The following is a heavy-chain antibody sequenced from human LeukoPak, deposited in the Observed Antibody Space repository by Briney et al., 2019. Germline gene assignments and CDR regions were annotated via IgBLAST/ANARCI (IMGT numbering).Heavy chain of an antibody. J-gene: IGHJ3*01. CDR2: IDDPVTM. Sequence: GGSLSLSCAPSAFNINLYAMTWVRHPQGNRLEWVSTIDDPVTMYHPNSVKGRFTLSRDGFKSTRFLQMNSLRADDTALYYCAKDAISGNSRYDCFDVWGQGTMVIVSS. V-gene: IGHV3-23*01. CDR1: AFNINLYA. CDR3: AKDAISGNSRYDCFDV. D-gene: IGHD1-7*01.